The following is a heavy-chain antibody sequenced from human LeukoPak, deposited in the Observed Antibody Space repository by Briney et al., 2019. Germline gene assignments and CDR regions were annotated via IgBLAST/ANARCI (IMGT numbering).Heavy chain of an antibody. CDR1: GFTVSNNY. CDR2: IHRGETA. Sequence: GGSLRLSCAASGFTVSNNYMNGVRQAPGKGLEWVSAIHRGETAHYADSVKGRFTISRDNSKNTLYLQMNDLRAEDTAAYYCARDYYGSGSYQFDYWGQGTVVTVSS. D-gene: IGHD3-10*01. J-gene: IGHJ4*02. CDR3: ARDYYGSGSYQFDY. V-gene: IGHV3-66*01.